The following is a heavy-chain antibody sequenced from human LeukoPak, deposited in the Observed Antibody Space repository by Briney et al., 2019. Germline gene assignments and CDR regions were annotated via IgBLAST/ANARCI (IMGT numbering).Heavy chain of an antibody. D-gene: IGHD2-8*01. Sequence: VSVKVSCKASGYTFTGKYMYWVRQAPGQGLEWMGWINPNSGGTNYAQKFQGRVTMTRDTSISTAYMEVSRLRYDDTAVYYCARLGVEDYWGQGTLVTVSS. V-gene: IGHV1-2*02. CDR3: ARLGVEDY. J-gene: IGHJ4*02. CDR2: INPNSGGT. CDR1: GYTFTGKY.